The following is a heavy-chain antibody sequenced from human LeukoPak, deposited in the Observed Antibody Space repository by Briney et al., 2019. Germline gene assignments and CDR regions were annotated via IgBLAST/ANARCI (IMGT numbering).Heavy chain of an antibody. J-gene: IGHJ4*02. CDR1: GYTFTSYD. CDR2: MNPNSGNT. D-gene: IGHD2-2*01. CDR3: ARGRRQGRCSSTSCYSYYFDH. Sequence: ASVKVSCKASGYTFTSYDINWVRQATGQGLEWMGWMNPNSGNTGYAQKFQGRVTITRNTSISTAYMELSSLRSEDTAVYYCARGRRQGRCSSTSCYSYYFDHWGQGTLVTVSS. V-gene: IGHV1-8*03.